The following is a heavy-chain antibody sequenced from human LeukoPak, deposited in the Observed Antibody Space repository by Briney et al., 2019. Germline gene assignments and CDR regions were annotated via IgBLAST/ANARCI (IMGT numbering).Heavy chain of an antibody. D-gene: IGHD2-2*01. CDR2: IYSGGST. CDR1: GFTVSSNY. V-gene: IGHV3-53*01. Sequence: SGGSLRLSCAASGFTVSSNYMSWVRQAPGKGLEWVSVIYSGGSTYYADSVKGRFTISRDNSKNTLYLQMNSLRAEDTAVYYCARDITGYCSSTSCAYYYYGMDVWGQGTTVTVSS. CDR3: ARDITGYCSSTSCAYYYYGMDV. J-gene: IGHJ6*02.